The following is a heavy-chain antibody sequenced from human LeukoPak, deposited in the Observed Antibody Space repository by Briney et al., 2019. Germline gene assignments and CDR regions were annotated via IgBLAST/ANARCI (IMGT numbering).Heavy chain of an antibody. Sequence: GGSLRLSCTASGFTFSAYALTWVRQAPGRGLDWVSGITGSGGGTKYADSVKGRFTIFRDNSKNTLYLQMNSLRVEDTAVYYCGRDPNGDYLGAFDFWGRGTMVTVSS. J-gene: IGHJ3*01. CDR3: GRDPNGDYLGAFDF. CDR2: ITGSGGGT. V-gene: IGHV3-23*01. D-gene: IGHD2-8*01. CDR1: GFTFSAYA.